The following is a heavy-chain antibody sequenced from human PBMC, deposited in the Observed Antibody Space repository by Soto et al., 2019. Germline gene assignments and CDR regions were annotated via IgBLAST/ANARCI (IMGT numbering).Heavy chain of an antibody. CDR2: IKQDGSEK. J-gene: IGHJ4*02. V-gene: IGHV3-7*05. CDR3: AREGITMIVVVNYFDY. CDR1: GFTFSSYW. Sequence: PGGSLRLSCAASGFTFSSYWMSWVRQAPGKGLEWVANIKQDGSEKYYVDSVKGRFTISRDNAKNSLYLQMNSLRAEDTAVYYCAREGITMIVVVNYFDYWGQGTLVTVSS. D-gene: IGHD3-22*01.